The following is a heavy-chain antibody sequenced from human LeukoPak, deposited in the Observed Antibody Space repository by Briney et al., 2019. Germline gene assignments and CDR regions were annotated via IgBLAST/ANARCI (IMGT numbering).Heavy chain of an antibody. Sequence: GGSLRLCCAASGFTFSSYSMKWVRQAPGKGLEWVASISSSSSYIYYADSVKGRFTISRDNAKNILYLQMNSLRAEDTAVYYCARGGYYDFWSGPAQKYGMDVWGQGTTVTVSS. CDR3: ARGGYYDFWSGPAQKYGMDV. CDR1: GFTFSSYS. J-gene: IGHJ6*02. V-gene: IGHV3-21*01. D-gene: IGHD3-3*01. CDR2: ISSSSSYI.